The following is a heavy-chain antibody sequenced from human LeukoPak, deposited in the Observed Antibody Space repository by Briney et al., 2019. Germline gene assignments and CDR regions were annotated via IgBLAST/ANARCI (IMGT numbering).Heavy chain of an antibody. D-gene: IGHD6-13*01. CDR3: ARTLIMGIAAAIDYFDY. CDR2: ISSSGSTI. CDR1: GFTFSDYY. J-gene: IGHJ4*02. V-gene: IGHV3-11*04. Sequence: GGSLRLSCAASGFTFSDYYMSWIRQAPGKGLEWVSYISSSGSTIYYADSVKGRFTISRDNAKNSLYLQMNSLRAEDTAVYYCARTLIMGIAAAIDYFDYWGQGTLVTVSS.